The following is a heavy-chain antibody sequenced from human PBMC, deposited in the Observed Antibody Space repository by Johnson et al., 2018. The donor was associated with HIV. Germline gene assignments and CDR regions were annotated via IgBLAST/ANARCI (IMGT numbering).Heavy chain of an antibody. CDR2: IKSKTDGGTT. J-gene: IGHJ3*02. CDR3: TTGRPSSAAFDI. CDR1: GFTFSNAW. V-gene: IGHV3-15*01. Sequence: EQLVESGGGLVKPGGSLRLSCAASGFTFSNAWMSWVRQAPGKGLEWVGRIKSKTDGGTTDYAAPVKGRFTISRDDSKNTLYLQMNSLKTEDSAVYYCTTGRPSSAAFDIWGQGTMVTVSS.